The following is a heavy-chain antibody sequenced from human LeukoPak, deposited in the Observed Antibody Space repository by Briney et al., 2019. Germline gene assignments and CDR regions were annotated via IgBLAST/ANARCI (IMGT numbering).Heavy chain of an antibody. CDR2: IKSKTDGGTT. CDR3: TTARGSGSKWFDP. J-gene: IGHJ5*02. V-gene: IGHV3-15*01. CDR1: GFTFSSYA. Sequence: GGSLRLSCAASGFTFSSYAMSWVRQAPGKGLEWVGRIKSKTDGGTTDYAAPVKGRFTISRDDSKNTLYLQMNSLKTEDTAVYYCTTARGSGSKWFDPWGQGTLVTVSS. D-gene: IGHD3-10*01.